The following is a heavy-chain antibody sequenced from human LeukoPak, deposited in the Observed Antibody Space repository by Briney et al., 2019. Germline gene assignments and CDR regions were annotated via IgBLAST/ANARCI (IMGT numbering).Heavy chain of an antibody. CDR1: GFTFSTYA. V-gene: IGHV3-30*18. D-gene: IGHD6-19*01. Sequence: GGSLRLSCAASGFTFSTYAMHWVRQAPGKGLEWVAVISLDGSNKLYADSVKGRFTISRENSKNTLYLQTSSLRGEDTAVYYCAKGHTTGWHFFDYWGQGTLVTVSS. CDR3: AKGHTTGWHFFDY. CDR2: ISLDGSNK. J-gene: IGHJ4*02.